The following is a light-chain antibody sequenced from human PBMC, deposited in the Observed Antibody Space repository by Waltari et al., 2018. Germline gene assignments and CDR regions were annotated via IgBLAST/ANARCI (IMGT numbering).Light chain of an antibody. V-gene: IGLV2-23*01. CDR3: CSYAGSSTLV. J-gene: IGLJ2*01. CDR1: SSDVGSYNL. Sequence: QSAMTQPASVSGSPGQSITISCTGTSSDVGSYNLVSWYQPHPGKAPKLMIYEGSKRPSGFSNRFSGSKSGNTASLTISGLQAEDEADYYCCSYAGSSTLVFGGGTKLTVL. CDR2: EGS.